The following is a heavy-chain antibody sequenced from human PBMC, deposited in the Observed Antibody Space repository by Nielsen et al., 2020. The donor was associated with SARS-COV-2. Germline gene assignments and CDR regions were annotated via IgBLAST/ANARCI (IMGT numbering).Heavy chain of an antibody. D-gene: IGHD3-16*01. CDR2: ISYDGSNK. Sequence: WIRQPPGKGLEWVAVISYDGSNKYYADSVKGRFTISRDNSKNTLYLQMNSLRAEDTAVYYCARDYVFGVSYYYYGMDVWGQGTTVTVSS. V-gene: IGHV3-30*14. J-gene: IGHJ6*02. CDR3: ARDYVFGVSYYYYGMDV.